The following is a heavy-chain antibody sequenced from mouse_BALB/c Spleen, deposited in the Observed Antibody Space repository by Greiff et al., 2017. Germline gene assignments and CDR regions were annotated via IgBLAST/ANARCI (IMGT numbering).Heavy chain of an antibody. V-gene: IGHV1-5*01. D-gene: IGHD1-1*01. CDR2: IYPGNSDT. CDR1: GYSFTSYW. Sequence: EVQLQQSGTVLARPGASVKMSCKASGYSFTSYWMHWVKQRPGQGLEWIGAIYPGNSDTSYNQKFKGKAKLTAVTSASTAYMKLSSLTNEDSAVYYCTRKVVEAMDYWGQGTTVTVSS. CDR3: TRKVVEAMDY. J-gene: IGHJ4*01.